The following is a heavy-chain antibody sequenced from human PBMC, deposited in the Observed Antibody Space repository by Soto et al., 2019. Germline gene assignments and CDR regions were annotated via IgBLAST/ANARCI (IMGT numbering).Heavy chain of an antibody. V-gene: IGHV1-69*02. J-gene: IGHJ4*02. CDR3: ARARRYCSSTSCPIDY. CDR2: IIPILGIA. CDR1: GDSFRWYT. D-gene: IGHD2-2*01. Sequence: ASVTVCCKATGDSFRWYTISCVSQAPGQGLEWMGRIIPILGIANYAQKFQGRVTITADKSTSTAYMELSSLRSEDTAVYYCARARRYCSSTSCPIDYWGQGTLVTVSS.